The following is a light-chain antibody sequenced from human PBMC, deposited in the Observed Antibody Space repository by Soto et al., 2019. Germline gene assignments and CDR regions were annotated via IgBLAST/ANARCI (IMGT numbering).Light chain of an antibody. V-gene: IGLV1-40*01. Sequence: QSVLTRPPSVSGAPGQRVTISCTGSSSNIGAGYDVHWYQQLPGTAPKLLIYGNSNRPSGVPDRFSGSKSGTSASLAITGLQAEDEADYYCQSYDSSLSSAVFGGGTQLTVL. CDR2: GNS. CDR3: QSYDSSLSSAV. J-gene: IGLJ7*01. CDR1: SSNIGAGYD.